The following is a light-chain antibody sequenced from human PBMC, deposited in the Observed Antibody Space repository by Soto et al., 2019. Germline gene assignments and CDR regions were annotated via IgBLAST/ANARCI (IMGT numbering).Light chain of an antibody. CDR3: CSYAGSSTYV. V-gene: IGLV2-23*01. J-gene: IGLJ1*01. Sequence: QSALAQPASVSGSPGQSITISCTGTSGDVGSYNLVSWYQQHPGKAPKLMIYEGTERPSGVSNRFSGSKSGNTASLTISGLQAEDEADYYCCSYAGSSTYVFGTGTK. CDR1: SGDVGSYNL. CDR2: EGT.